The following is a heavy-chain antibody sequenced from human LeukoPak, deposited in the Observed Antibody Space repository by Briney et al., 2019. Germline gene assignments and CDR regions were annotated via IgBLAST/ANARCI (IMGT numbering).Heavy chain of an antibody. J-gene: IGHJ3*02. CDR3: AKDPNGDYVGAFDS. CDR1: AFSFSSFA. D-gene: IGHD4-17*01. Sequence: GGSLRLSCAASAFSFSSFAMTWVRQAPGKGLEWVSGIHGSGETTYYADSVKGRFTTSRDNSRKMLYLQMNSLRVEDTAVYYCAKDPNGDYVGAFDSWGQGTMVTVSS. V-gene: IGHV3-23*01. CDR2: IHGSGETT.